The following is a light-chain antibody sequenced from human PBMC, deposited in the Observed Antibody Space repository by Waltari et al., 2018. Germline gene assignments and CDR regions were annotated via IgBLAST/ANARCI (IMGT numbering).Light chain of an antibody. CDR1: KLGDKY. Sequence: SYELTQPPSVSVSPGQTASITCSGYKLGDKYVSWYQQRPGQSPLLVIYQDVKRPSGIPERFSGSKSGNTATLTISGTQTMDEADYYCQAWDRIIEIFGGGTKLTVL. CDR2: QDV. V-gene: IGLV3-1*01. J-gene: IGLJ2*01. CDR3: QAWDRIIEI.